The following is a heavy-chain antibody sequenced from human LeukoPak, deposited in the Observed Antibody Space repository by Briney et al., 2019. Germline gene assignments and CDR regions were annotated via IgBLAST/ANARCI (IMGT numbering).Heavy chain of an antibody. CDR3: ARRLDCSSTSCYGGFDY. V-gene: IGHV5-51*01. J-gene: IGHJ4*02. CDR1: GYSFTSYW. D-gene: IGHD2-2*01. CDR2: IYPGDSDT. Sequence: GGSLKISCKGSGYSFTSYWIGWVRQMPGKGLEWMGIIYPGDSDTRYSPSFQGQVTISADKSISTAYLQWSSLKASDTAMYYCARRLDCSSTSCYGGFDYWGQGTLVTVSS.